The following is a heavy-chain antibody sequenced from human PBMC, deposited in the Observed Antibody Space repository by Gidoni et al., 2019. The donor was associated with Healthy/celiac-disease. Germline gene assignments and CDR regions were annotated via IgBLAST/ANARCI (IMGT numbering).Heavy chain of an antibody. CDR2: ISGSGGST. Sequence: EVQLLESWGGLVQPGGSLRLSCSASGFPFSRYALSWVRQAPGKGLEWVSAISGSGGSTYYADSVKGRFTISRDNSKNTLYLQMNSLRAEDTAVYYCAKDTGPYGDYRPNWYFDLWGRGTLVTVSS. CDR1: GFPFSRYA. V-gene: IGHV3-23*01. J-gene: IGHJ2*01. D-gene: IGHD4-17*01. CDR3: AKDTGPYGDYRPNWYFDL.